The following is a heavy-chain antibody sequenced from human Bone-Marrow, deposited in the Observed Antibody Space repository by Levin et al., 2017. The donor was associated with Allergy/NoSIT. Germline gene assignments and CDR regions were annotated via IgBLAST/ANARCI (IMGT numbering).Heavy chain of an antibody. V-gene: IGHV3-7*01. D-gene: IGHD6-19*01. J-gene: IGHJ5*02. CDR1: GFTFSDYW. CDR3: ARDHSVGAGAAVAVEWFDP. CDR2: INQDGSER. Sequence: RSGGSLRLSCEASGFTFSDYWMNWVRQAPGKGLEWVANINQDGSERYYVDSVKGRFTISRDNAQKSLFLQLNSLGPEDTALYYCARDHSVGAGAAVAVEWFDPWGQGTLVTVSP.